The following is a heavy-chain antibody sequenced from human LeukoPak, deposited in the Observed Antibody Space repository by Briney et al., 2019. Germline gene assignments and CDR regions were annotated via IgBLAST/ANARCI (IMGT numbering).Heavy chain of an antibody. V-gene: IGHV3-48*03. J-gene: IGHJ4*02. CDR2: ISSSGSTI. Sequence: GRSLSLSYAVSVFTSSSYEMNWVRDAPGKGLEWVSYISSSGSTIYYADSVKGQFTISRDNSKNTLYLQMNSLRAEDTAVYYCAKPWPTGNYGGQGTLVTVSS. D-gene: IGHD1-14*01. CDR1: VFTSSSYE. CDR3: AKPWPTGNY.